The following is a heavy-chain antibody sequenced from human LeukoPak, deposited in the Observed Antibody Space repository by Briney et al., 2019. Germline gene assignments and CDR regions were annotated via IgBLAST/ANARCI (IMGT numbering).Heavy chain of an antibody. CDR1: GFTFSSYS. Sequence: PGGSLRLSCAASGFTFSSYSMNWVRQAPGKGLEWASSISSSSSYIYYADSVKGRFTISRDNAKNSLYLQMNSLRAEDTAVYYCAREVTMVRGADYGMDVWGKGTTVTVSS. D-gene: IGHD3-10*01. CDR2: ISSSSSYI. J-gene: IGHJ6*04. V-gene: IGHV3-21*01. CDR3: AREVTMVRGADYGMDV.